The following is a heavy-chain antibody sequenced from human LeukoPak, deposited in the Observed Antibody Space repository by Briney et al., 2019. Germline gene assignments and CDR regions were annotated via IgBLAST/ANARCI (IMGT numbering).Heavy chain of an antibody. CDR3: AKDSAFDSSGYYYRGSNFDY. J-gene: IGHJ4*02. CDR2: ISGSGGST. Sequence: GALRLSCAASGFTFSSYAMSCVRQAPGKGLEWVSTISGSGGSTYYADSVKGRFTISRDNSKNTLYLQMNSLRAEDTAVYHCAKDSAFDSSGYYYRGSNFDYWGQGTLVTVSS. D-gene: IGHD3-22*01. CDR1: GFTFSSYA. V-gene: IGHV3-23*01.